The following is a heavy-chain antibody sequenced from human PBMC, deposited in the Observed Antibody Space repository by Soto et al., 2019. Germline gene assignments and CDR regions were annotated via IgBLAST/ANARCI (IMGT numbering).Heavy chain of an antibody. CDR2: INWDGYSI. Sequence: GGSLRLSCVASGFTFDDHVMHWVRQVPGKGLEWVGHINWDGYSIGYGGSVRGRFTISRDNAKNTLYLQMNSLRPEDTALYYCARSWSGSTSGRVDVWGQGTTVTVSS. V-gene: IGHV3-9*01. D-gene: IGHD3-3*01. J-gene: IGHJ6*02. CDR3: ARSWSGSTSGRVDV. CDR1: GFTFDDHV.